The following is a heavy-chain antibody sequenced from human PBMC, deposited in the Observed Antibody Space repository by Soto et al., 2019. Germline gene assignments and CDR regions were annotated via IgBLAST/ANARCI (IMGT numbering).Heavy chain of an antibody. V-gene: IGHV1-18*01. J-gene: IGHJ5*02. CDR2: ISAYNGNT. CDR1: GGTFSSYT. D-gene: IGHD1-26*01. Sequence: ASVKVSCKASGGTFSSYTISWVRQAPGQGLEWMGRISAYNGNTNYAQKLQGRVTMTTDTSTSTAYMELRSLRSVDTAVYYCARVVGALGHWFDPWGQGTLVTVSS. CDR3: ARVVGALGHWFDP.